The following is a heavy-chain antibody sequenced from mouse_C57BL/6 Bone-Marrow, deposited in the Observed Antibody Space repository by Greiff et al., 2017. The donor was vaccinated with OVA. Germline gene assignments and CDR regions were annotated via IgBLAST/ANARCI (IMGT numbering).Heavy chain of an antibody. Sequence: QVQLQQSGAELVKPGASVKLSCKASGYTFTSYWMHWVKQRPGQGLEWIGMIHPNSGSTNYNEKFKSKATLTVDKSSSTAYMQLSSLTSEDSAVYYCARYYGSSYGYYFDYWGQGTTLTVSS. D-gene: IGHD1-1*01. J-gene: IGHJ2*01. CDR1: GYTFTSYW. CDR2: IHPNSGST. V-gene: IGHV1-64*01. CDR3: ARYYGSSYGYYFDY.